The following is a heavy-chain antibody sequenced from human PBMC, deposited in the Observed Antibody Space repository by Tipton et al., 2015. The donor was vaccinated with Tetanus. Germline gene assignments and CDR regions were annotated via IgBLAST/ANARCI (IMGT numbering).Heavy chain of an antibody. V-gene: IGHV3-30*15. CDR2: MSFDGSSE. Sequence: SLRLSCAASGFSFSDYGMHWVRQAPGKGLEWVAGMSFDGSSESYADSVRGRFTISRDNFRNTLSLQMRGLGADDTAVYYCARIGWPEHNKPGFDIWGQGTMVTVSS. J-gene: IGHJ3*02. CDR3: ARIGWPEHNKPGFDI. CDR1: GFSFSDYG. D-gene: IGHD1/OR15-1a*01.